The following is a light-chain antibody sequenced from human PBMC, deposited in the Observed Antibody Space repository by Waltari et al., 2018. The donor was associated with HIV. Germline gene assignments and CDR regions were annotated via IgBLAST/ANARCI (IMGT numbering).Light chain of an antibody. J-gene: IGLJ3*02. CDR1: SSKIGSNT. CDR2: SNN. CDR3: AAWHDSLNGSWV. V-gene: IGLV1-44*01. Sequence: QSVLTQQPSASGTPGQRVTISCSGSSSKIGSNTVNWYQQLPGTAPKLLIYSNNRRPSGVPDRFAGSKSGTSASLAISGLQSEDEADYYCAAWHDSLNGSWVFGGGTKLTVL.